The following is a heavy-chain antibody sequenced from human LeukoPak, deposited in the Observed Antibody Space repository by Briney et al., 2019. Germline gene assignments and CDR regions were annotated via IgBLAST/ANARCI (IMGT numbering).Heavy chain of an antibody. Sequence: GGSLRLSCAASGFTFSSYAMSWVRQAPGKGLEWVAFIRYDGSKKYYADSVKGRFTISRDNSKNTLYLQVNSLRVEDTAVFYCAKEHDSYGYYYFDYWGQGTLVTVSS. CDR3: AKEHDSYGYYYFDY. J-gene: IGHJ4*02. CDR2: IRYDGSKK. V-gene: IGHV3-30*02. D-gene: IGHD3-22*01. CDR1: GFTFSSYA.